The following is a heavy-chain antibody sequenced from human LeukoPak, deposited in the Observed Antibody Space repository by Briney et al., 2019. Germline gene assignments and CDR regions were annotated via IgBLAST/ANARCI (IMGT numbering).Heavy chain of an antibody. V-gene: IGHV1-69*04. CDR1: GGTFSSYA. J-gene: IGHJ4*02. CDR3: ARDKYPELIAVDQPVDY. CDR2: IIPILGIA. D-gene: IGHD6-19*01. Sequence: ASVKVSCKASGGTFSSYAISWVRQAPGQGLEWMGRIIPILGIANYAQKFQGRVTITADKSTSTAYMELSSLRSEDTAVYYCARDKYPELIAVDQPVDYWGQGTLVTVSS.